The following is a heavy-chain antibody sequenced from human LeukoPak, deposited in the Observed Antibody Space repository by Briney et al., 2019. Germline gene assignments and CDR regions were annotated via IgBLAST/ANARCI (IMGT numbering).Heavy chain of an antibody. Sequence: GGSLRLSCAASGFTFSNYARSWVRQGPGEGLQWFSGVNGSDSDTYYADSVKGPFTISRDNSKNTLYLKINGVRAEDTAVYYCGKGRTTTALTSSIVYWGQGTLVTVSS. D-gene: IGHD1-1*01. CDR1: GFTFSNYA. J-gene: IGHJ4*02. CDR2: VNGSDSDT. V-gene: IGHV3-23*01. CDR3: GKGRTTTALTSSIVY.